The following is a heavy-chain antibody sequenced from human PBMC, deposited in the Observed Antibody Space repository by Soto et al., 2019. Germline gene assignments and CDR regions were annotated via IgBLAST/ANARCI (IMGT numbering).Heavy chain of an antibody. D-gene: IGHD2-21*02. V-gene: IGHV1-46*01. CDR1: GDTFTDYY. CDR3: ARGGHVVVVTAALDY. CDR2: VNPSGGHT. Sequence: QVQLMQSGAEVKKPGASVMVSCKASGDTFTDYYIHWVRQAPGPGLEWMGTVNPSGGHTTYAQHFLGRVTMTRDTSTSTLYMELTSLTSDDTAIYYCARGGHVVVVTAALDYWGQGTLVTVSS. J-gene: IGHJ4*02.